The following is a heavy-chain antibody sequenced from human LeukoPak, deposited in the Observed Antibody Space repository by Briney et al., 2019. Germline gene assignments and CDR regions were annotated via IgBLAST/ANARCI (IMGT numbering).Heavy chain of an antibody. J-gene: IGHJ4*02. D-gene: IGHD3-16*02. CDR2: IIPIFGTA. CDR3: AREEKRYYDYVWGSYRPTVFDY. CDR1: GYTFTSYG. V-gene: IGHV1-69*13. Sequence: SVKVSCKASGYTFTSYGISWVRQAPGQGLEWMGGIIPIFGTANYAQKFQGRVTITADESTSTAYMELSSLRSEDTAVYYCAREEKRYYDYVWGSYRPTVFDYWGQGTLVTVSS.